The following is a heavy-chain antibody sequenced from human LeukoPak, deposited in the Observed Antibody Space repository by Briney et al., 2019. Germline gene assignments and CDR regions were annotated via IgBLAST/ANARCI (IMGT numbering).Heavy chain of an antibody. V-gene: IGHV3-23*01. CDR1: GFTFSTYA. CDR3: ARPSIEWRNDAFDI. Sequence: GGSLRLSCAASGFTFSTYAVNWARQAPGKGLEWVSTISGSGDSTYYADSVKGRFTISRDNSKDTLYLQMSSVRVDDTAVYYCARPSIEWRNDAFDIWGQGTMVTVSS. CDR2: ISGSGDST. J-gene: IGHJ3*02. D-gene: IGHD3-3*01.